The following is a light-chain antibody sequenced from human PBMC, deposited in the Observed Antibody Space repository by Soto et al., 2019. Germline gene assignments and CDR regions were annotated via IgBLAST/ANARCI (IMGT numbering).Light chain of an antibody. CDR3: SSYTTSSTWV. CDR2: EVS. V-gene: IGLV2-14*01. J-gene: IGLJ3*02. Sequence: QSALTQPASVSGSPGQSITISCTGASSDVGNYNYVSWYQQHPGKAPKLIIYEVSNRPSGVSNRFSGSKSGNTASPSISGLQAEDEADYYCSSYTTSSTWVFGGGTKLTVL. CDR1: SSDVGNYNY.